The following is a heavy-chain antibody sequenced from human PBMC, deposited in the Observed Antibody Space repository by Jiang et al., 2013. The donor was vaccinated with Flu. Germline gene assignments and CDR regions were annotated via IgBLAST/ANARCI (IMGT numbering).Heavy chain of an antibody. CDR2: INPNSGGT. CDR1: GYTFTGYY. CDR3: ARDLLDGEIKGDILTG. V-gene: IGHV1-2*02. J-gene: IGHJ4*02. Sequence: SVKVSCKASGYTFTGYYMHWVRQAPGQGLEWMGWINPNSGGTNYAQRFQGRVTMTRDTSISTAYMELSRLRSDDTAVYYCARDLLDGEIKGDILTGWGQGTLVTVSS. D-gene: IGHD3-9*01.